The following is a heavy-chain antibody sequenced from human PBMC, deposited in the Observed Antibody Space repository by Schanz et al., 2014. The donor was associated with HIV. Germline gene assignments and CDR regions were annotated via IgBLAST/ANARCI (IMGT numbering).Heavy chain of an antibody. CDR2: IWYDGSNK. V-gene: IGHV3-33*01. J-gene: IGHJ4*02. CDR1: GFTFSNFA. CDR3: ATAAVTDYSDN. D-gene: IGHD4-17*01. Sequence: QVQLVESGGGVVQPGRSLRLSCAASGFTFSNFAMHWVRQAPGKGLEWAAVIWYDGSNKYYADSVKGRFTISRDNSKNTLYLQMNSLRGEDTAVYYCATAAVTDYSDNWGQGTLVTVSS.